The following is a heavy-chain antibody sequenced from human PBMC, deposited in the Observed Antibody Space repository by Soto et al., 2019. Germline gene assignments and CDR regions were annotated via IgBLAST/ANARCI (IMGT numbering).Heavy chain of an antibody. CDR2: ISYDGSNK. J-gene: IGHJ6*02. CDR1: GFTFSSYA. D-gene: IGHD2-2*01. Sequence: GGSLRLSCAASGFTFSSYAMHWARQAPGKGLEWVAVISYDGSNKYYADSVKGRFTISRDNSKNTLYLQMNSLRAEDTAVYYCARDQVVPAARRGMDVWGQGTTVTVSS. CDR3: ARDQVVPAARRGMDV. V-gene: IGHV3-30-3*01.